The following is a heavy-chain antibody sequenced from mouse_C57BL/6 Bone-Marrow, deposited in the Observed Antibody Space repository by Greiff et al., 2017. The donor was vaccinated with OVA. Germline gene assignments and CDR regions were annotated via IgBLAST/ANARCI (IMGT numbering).Heavy chain of an antibody. V-gene: IGHV3-3*01. CDR2: TFYSGIT. Sequence: EVQLLASGPSLVRPSQTLSLTCTVTGFSINSACYWIWIRQFPGNKLEYIWYTFYSGITYYNPSLACRTYITRDTSKNQCSLKLSSVTTEDTATYYCASSLYGSDAMDYWGQGTSVTVSS. J-gene: IGHJ4*01. CDR1: GFSINSACY. CDR3: ASSLYGSDAMDY. D-gene: IGHD1-1*01.